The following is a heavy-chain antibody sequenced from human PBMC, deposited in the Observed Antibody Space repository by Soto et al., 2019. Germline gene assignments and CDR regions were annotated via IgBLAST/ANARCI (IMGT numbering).Heavy chain of an antibody. J-gene: IGHJ4*02. CDR3: ASSIAVAGSNFIKSTQDDY. Sequence: QVQLVQSGAEVKKPGASVKVSCKASGYTFTSYYMHWVRQAPGQGLEWMGIINPSGGSTSYAQKFQGRVTMTRDTSTSTVYMELSSLRSEDTAVYYCASSIAVAGSNFIKSTQDDYWGQGTLVTVSS. CDR2: INPSGGST. V-gene: IGHV1-46*03. D-gene: IGHD6-19*01. CDR1: GYTFTSYY.